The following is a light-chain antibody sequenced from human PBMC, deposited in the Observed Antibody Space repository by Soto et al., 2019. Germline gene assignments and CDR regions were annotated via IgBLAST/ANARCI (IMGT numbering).Light chain of an antibody. CDR1: QSVSSNY. CDR3: QESYSTLWGT. Sequence: EVVLTQSPGTLSLSPGERATLSCRAIQSVSSNYLAWYQQKPGQAPRLLIYGASSRATGIPDRFSGSGSGTDFTLTISSLEPEDFATYYCQESYSTLWGTCGQGTKVDI. CDR2: GAS. V-gene: IGKV3-20*01. J-gene: IGKJ1*01.